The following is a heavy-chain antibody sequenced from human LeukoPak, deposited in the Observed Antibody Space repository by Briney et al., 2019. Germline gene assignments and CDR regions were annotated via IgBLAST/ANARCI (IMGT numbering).Heavy chain of an antibody. CDR2: ISSSSSTI. CDR1: GFTFSSYS. D-gene: IGHD2-21*02. J-gene: IGHJ4*02. CDR3: AREVLAYCGGDCYSSYFDY. Sequence: GGSLRLSCAASGFTFSSYSMSWVRQAPGKGLEWVSYISSSSSTIYYADSVKGRFTISRDNAKNSLYLQMNSLRDEDTAVYYCAREVLAYCGGDCYSSYFDYWGQGTLVTVSS. V-gene: IGHV3-48*02.